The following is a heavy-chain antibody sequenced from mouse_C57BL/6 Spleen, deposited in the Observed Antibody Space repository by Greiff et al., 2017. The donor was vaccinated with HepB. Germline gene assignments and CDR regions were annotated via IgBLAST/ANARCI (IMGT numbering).Heavy chain of an antibody. V-gene: IGHV10-3*01. CDR2: IRSKSSNYAT. J-gene: IGHJ4*01. Sequence: EVQLVESGGGLVQPKGSLKLSCAASGFTFNTYAMHWVRQAPGKGLEWVARIRSKSSNYATYYADSVKARFTIPRDDSQSMLYLQMNNLKTEDTAMYYCVGGGYDGSSYAMDYWGQGTSVTVSS. CDR1: GFTFNTYA. CDR3: VGGGYDGSSYAMDY. D-gene: IGHD1-1*01.